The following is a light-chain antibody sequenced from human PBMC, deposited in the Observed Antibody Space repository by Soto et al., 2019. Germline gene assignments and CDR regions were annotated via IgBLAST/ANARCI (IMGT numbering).Light chain of an antibody. CDR2: AAS. J-gene: IGKJ2*01. CDR3: QQSYSSYMYT. V-gene: IGKV1-39*01. CDR1: QSISKY. Sequence: DIQMTQSPSSLSASVGDEVTITCRASQSISKYLNWYQHKPGKAPKLLIYAASSLQSGVPSRFSGSGSGTDFTLTISSLQPEDFATYYCQQSYSSYMYTFGQGTKLEIK.